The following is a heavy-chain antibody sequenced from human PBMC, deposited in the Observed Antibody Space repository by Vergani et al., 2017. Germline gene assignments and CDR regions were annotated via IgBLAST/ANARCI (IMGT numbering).Heavy chain of an antibody. CDR3: GRDRYEGTSPYNGRLLGH. J-gene: IGHJ4*02. CDR2: IWHDGGNK. V-gene: IGHV3-33*01. D-gene: IGHD1-1*01. CDR1: GFTVTNYA. Sequence: QVQLVESGGGVVQPGRSLRLSCVMSGFTVTNYAIFWVRQAPGKGLEWVSVIWHDGGNKHFADSVAGRFAISRDDSKKTVYLEMTNLRAEDTALYYCGRDRYEGTSPYNGRLLGHWGQGARVTVSS.